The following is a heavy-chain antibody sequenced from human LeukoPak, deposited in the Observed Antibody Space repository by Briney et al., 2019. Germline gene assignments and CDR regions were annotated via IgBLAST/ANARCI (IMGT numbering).Heavy chain of an antibody. D-gene: IGHD3-10*01. CDR1: GFTVSSNY. V-gene: IGHV3-66*03. CDR3: ARDGPPADYYGSGSYPYFDY. CDR2: IYSCGST. Sequence: PGGSLRLSCAASGFTVSSNYMSGVRQAPGKRREWVSVIYSCGSTYYADSVKGRFTISRDNSKNTLYLQMNSLRAEDTAVYYCARDGPPADYYGSGSYPYFDYWGQGTLVTVSS. J-gene: IGHJ4*02.